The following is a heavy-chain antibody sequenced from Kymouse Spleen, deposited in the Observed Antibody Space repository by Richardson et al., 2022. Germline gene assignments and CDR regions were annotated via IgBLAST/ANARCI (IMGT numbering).Heavy chain of an antibody. J-gene: IGHJ4*02. CDR2: INHSGST. D-gene: IGHD3-10*01. Sequence: QVQLQQWGAGLLKPSETLSLTCAVYGGSFSGYYWSWIRQPPGKGLEWIGEINHSGSTNYNPSLKSRVTISVDTSKNQFSLKLSSVTAADTAVYYCARRDYYGSGSYLFDYWGQGTLVTVSS. V-gene: IGHV4-34*01. CDR1: GGSFSGYY. CDR3: ARRDYYGSGSYLFDY.